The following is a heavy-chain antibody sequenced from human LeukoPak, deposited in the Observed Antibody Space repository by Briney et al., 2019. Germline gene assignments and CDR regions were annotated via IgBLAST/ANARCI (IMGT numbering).Heavy chain of an antibody. J-gene: IGHJ3*02. CDR1: GGSISSGGYY. V-gene: IGHV4-31*03. CDR3: ARLVPDDYGDPDAFDI. Sequence: TSETLSLTCTVSGGSISSGGYYWSWIRQHPGKGLEWIGHIYFSGSTYYNPSLKSRVTISVDTSKNQFSLKLSSVTAADTAVYYCARLVPDDYGDPDAFDIWGQGTKVTVSS. CDR2: IYFSGST. D-gene: IGHD4-17*01.